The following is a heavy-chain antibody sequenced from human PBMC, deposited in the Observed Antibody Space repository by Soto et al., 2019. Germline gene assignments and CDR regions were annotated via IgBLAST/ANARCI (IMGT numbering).Heavy chain of an antibody. CDR2: MNPNSGNT. V-gene: IGHV1-8*01. Sequence: SVKVSCKASGYTCTIYDINCVVRSTGQGLEWMGCMNPNSGNTGYAQKFQGRVTMTRNTSISTAYMELSSLRSEDAAVYYCARGFSSGWLDGMDVWGQGTTVTVSS. CDR1: GYTCTIYD. J-gene: IGHJ6*02. CDR3: ARGFSSGWLDGMDV. D-gene: IGHD6-19*01.